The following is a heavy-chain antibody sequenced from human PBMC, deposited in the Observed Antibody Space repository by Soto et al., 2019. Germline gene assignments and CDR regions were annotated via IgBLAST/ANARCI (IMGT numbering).Heavy chain of an antibody. CDR3: ARSVVLVPAAIDY. V-gene: IGHV4-34*01. Sequence: PSETLSLTCAVYGGSFGGYYWTWIRQPPGTGLEWIGEINHSGSTNYNPSLKSRVTISVDTSKNQFSLKLSSVTAADTAVYYCARSVVLVPAAIDYWGQGTLVTVSS. J-gene: IGHJ4*02. CDR1: GGSFGGYY. D-gene: IGHD2-2*01. CDR2: INHSGST.